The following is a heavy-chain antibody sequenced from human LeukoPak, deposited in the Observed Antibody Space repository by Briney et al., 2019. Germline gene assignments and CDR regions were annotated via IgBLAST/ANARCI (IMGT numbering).Heavy chain of an antibody. CDR1: GGTFSSYA. CDR3: ARDSPFYDSSAFDP. CDR2: IIPILGIA. Sequence: SVKVSCKASGGTFSSYAISWVRQAPGQGLEWMGRIIPILGIANYAQKFQGRVTITADKSTSTAYMELSSLRPEDTAVYYCARDSPFYDSSAFDPWGQGTLVTVSS. J-gene: IGHJ5*02. D-gene: IGHD3-22*01. V-gene: IGHV1-69*04.